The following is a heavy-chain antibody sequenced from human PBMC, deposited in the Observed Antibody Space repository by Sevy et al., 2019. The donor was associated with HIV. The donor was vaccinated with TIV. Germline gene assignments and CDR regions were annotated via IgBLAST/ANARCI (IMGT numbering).Heavy chain of an antibody. Sequence: GGSLRLSCVASGFTFSSSAMSWVRQAPGKGLEWVSTISGSGDSTYFADSVKGRFTISRDNSKNTPYLQMDSLRAEGTAVYYCAKGPDYGDYVGWIDPWGQGTLVTVSS. D-gene: IGHD4-17*01. CDR3: AKGPDYGDYVGWIDP. CDR2: ISGSGDST. CDR1: GFTFSSSA. V-gene: IGHV3-23*01. J-gene: IGHJ5*02.